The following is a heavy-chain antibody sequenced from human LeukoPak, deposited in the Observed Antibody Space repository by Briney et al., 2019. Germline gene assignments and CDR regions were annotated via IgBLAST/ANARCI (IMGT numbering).Heavy chain of an antibody. CDR3: ARDWAGWNDDY. D-gene: IGHD1-1*01. V-gene: IGHV4-34*01. J-gene: IGHJ4*02. Sequence: SETLSLTCAVYGGSFSGYYWSWIRQPPGKGLEWIGEINHSGSTNYNPSLKSRVTISVDTSKNQFSLKLSSVTAADTAVYYCARDWAGWNDDYWGQGTLVTVSS. CDR2: INHSGST. CDR1: GGSFSGYY.